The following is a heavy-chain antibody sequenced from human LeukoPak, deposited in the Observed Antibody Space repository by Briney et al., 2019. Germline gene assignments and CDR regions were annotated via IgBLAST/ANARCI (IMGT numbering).Heavy chain of an antibody. Sequence: GESLKISCKGSGYSFTSYWIGWVRQMPGKGLEWMGIIYPGDSDTRYSPSFQGQVTTSADKSISTAYLQWSSLKASDTAMYYCARQVDYYDSSGSPYAFDIWGQGTMVTVSS. D-gene: IGHD3-22*01. CDR3: ARQVDYYDSSGSPYAFDI. V-gene: IGHV5-51*01. CDR2: IYPGDSDT. J-gene: IGHJ3*02. CDR1: GYSFTSYW.